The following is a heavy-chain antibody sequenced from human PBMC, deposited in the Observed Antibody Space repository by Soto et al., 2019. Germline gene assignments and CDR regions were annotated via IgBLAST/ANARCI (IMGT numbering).Heavy chain of an antibody. Sequence: PVGSLRLSCAASGFTFSSYSMNWVRQAPGKGLEWVSSISSSSSYIYYADSVKGRFTISRDNAKNSLYLQMNSLRAEDTAVYYCARVHSGSYLGTWFDPWGQGTLVTVAS. D-gene: IGHD1-26*01. J-gene: IGHJ5*02. CDR1: GFTFSSYS. CDR3: ARVHSGSYLGTWFDP. V-gene: IGHV3-21*01. CDR2: ISSSSSYI.